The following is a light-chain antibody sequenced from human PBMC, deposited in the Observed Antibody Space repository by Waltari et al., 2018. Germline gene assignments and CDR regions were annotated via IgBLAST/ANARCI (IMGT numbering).Light chain of an antibody. CDR3: HQYNNWPRT. CDR2: GAS. CDR1: QSVSSK. Sequence: EIVMTQSEATLSVSPGERATLSCRASQSVSSKLAWYQQKPGQAPRLLIYGASTRATGIPARFSGSGSGTEFTLTISSLQSEDFAVYYCHQYNNWPRTFGQGTKVEIK. V-gene: IGKV3-15*01. J-gene: IGKJ1*01.